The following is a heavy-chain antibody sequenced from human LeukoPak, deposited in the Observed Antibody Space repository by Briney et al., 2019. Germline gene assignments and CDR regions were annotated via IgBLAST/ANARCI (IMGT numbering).Heavy chain of an antibody. V-gene: IGHV1-46*01. CDR2: INLSGGGT. Sequence: ASVNVSCKASGYTFISYYMHWVRQAPGQGLEWMGIINLSGGGTSYPQKFQGRVTMTRDTSTSTVYMELSSLRSEDTAVYYCAGSSVERQQLARFDYWGQGTLVTVSS. J-gene: IGHJ4*02. CDR3: AGSSVERQQLARFDY. CDR1: GYTFISYY. D-gene: IGHD6-13*01.